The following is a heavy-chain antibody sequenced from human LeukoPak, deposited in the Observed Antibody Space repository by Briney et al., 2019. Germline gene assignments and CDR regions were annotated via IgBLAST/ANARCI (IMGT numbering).Heavy chain of an antibody. J-gene: IGHJ4*02. CDR2: IRSKAYGGTT. CDR3: TSGVILYGGKPTPPGY. V-gene: IGHV3-49*04. D-gene: IGHD4-23*01. Sequence: GGSLRLSCTASGFTFGDYAMSWVRQAPGKGLEWVGFIRSKAYGGTTEYAASVKGRFTISRDDSKSIAYLQMNSLKTEDTAVYYCTSGVILYGGKPTPPGYWGQGTLVTVSS. CDR1: GFTFGDYA.